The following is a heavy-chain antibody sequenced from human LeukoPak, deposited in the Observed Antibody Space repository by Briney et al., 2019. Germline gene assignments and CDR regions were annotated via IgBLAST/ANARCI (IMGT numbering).Heavy chain of an antibody. CDR1: GFTFSSYG. CDR3: ARDNYYDSSGPSYYYGMDV. J-gene: IGHJ6*02. CDR2: ISYDGSNK. Sequence: GGSLRPSCAASGFTFSSYGMHWVRQAPGKGLEWVAVISYDGSNKYYADSVKGRFTISRDNSKNTLYLQMNSLRAEDTAVYYCARDNYYDSSGPSYYYGMDVWGQGTTVTVSS. V-gene: IGHV3-30*03. D-gene: IGHD3-22*01.